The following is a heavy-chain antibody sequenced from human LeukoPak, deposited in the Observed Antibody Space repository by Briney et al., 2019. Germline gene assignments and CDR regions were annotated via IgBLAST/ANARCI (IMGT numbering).Heavy chain of an antibody. CDR1: GGSISSGSYY. Sequence: SETLSLTCTVSGGSISSGSYYWNWIRQPAGKGLEWIGRIYTSGSTNYNPSLKSRVTISVDTSKNRFSLKLSSVTAADTAVYYCARGGWDLYYMDVWGKGTTVTVSS. V-gene: IGHV4-61*02. CDR2: IYTSGST. CDR3: ARGGWDLYYMDV. D-gene: IGHD6-19*01. J-gene: IGHJ6*03.